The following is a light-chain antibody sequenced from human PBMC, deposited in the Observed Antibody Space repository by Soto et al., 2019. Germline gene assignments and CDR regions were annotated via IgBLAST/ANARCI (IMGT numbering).Light chain of an antibody. Sequence: EIVLTQSPATLSLSPGETATLSCRASQSVTSNLAWYQQKPGQAPRLLIYGASTRATRIPASFSGSGSGTEFTLTISSLQSEDFAVYYCQQYNNRPLTFGQGTRLEIK. CDR2: GAS. J-gene: IGKJ5*01. CDR1: QSVTSN. CDR3: QQYNNRPLT. V-gene: IGKV3-15*01.